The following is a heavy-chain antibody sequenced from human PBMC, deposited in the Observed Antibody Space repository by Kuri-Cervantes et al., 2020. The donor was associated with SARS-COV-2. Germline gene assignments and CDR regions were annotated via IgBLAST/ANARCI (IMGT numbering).Heavy chain of an antibody. CDR3: ARGGLGEQLVDGMDV. CDR1: GFTFSSYS. V-gene: IGHV3-21*01. D-gene: IGHD6-6*01. Sequence: GESLKISCAASGFTFSSYSMNWVRQAPGKGLEWVSSISSNSSYIYYADSVKGRFTISRDNSKNSLYLQMNSLRAEDTAVYYCARGGLGEQLVDGMDVWGQGTTVTVSS. CDR2: ISSNSSYI. J-gene: IGHJ6*02.